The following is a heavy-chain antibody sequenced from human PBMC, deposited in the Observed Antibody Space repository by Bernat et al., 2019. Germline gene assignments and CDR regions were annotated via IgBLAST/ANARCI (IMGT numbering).Heavy chain of an antibody. CDR3: TTGILTGYYGMDV. Sequence: EVQLVESGGGLVQPGGSLRLSCAASGFTFSSYAMSWVRQAPGKGLEWVGRIKSKTDGGTTDYAAPVKGRFTISRDDSKNTLYLQMNSLKTEDTAVYYCTTGILTGYYGMDVWGQGTTVTVSS. D-gene: IGHD3-9*01. CDR2: IKSKTDGGTT. CDR1: GFTFSSYA. V-gene: IGHV3-15*01. J-gene: IGHJ6*02.